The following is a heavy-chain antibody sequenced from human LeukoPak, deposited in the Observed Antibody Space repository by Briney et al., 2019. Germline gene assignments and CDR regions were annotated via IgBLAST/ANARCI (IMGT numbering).Heavy chain of an antibody. D-gene: IGHD6-19*01. CDR1: GFTFSSDW. V-gene: IGHV3-7*01. CDR3: ASPGIAVESDAFDI. Sequence: GGSLRLSGAASGFTFSSDWMIWVRQAPGKGLEWVANIKPDEGEKYYVDSVKGRFTVSRDNAKNSLYLQMNSLRAEDTAVYYCASPGIAVESDAFDIWGQGAMVTVSS. J-gene: IGHJ3*02. CDR2: IKPDEGEK.